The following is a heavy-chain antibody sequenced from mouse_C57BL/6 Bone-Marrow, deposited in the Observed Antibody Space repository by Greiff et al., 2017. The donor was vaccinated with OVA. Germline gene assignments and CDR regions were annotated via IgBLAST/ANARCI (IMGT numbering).Heavy chain of an antibody. V-gene: IGHV1-64*01. Sequence: VQLQQPGAELVKPGASVKLSCKASGYTFTSYWMHWVKQRPGQGLEWIGMIHPNSGSTNYNEKFKSKATLTVDKSSSTAYMQLSSLTSEDSAVYYCARWLRNYYAMDYWGQGTSVTVSS. D-gene: IGHD1-2*01. CDR3: ARWLRNYYAMDY. J-gene: IGHJ4*01. CDR1: GYTFTSYW. CDR2: IHPNSGST.